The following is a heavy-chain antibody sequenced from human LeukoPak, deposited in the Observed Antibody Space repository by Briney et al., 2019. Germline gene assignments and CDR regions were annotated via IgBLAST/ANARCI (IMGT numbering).Heavy chain of an antibody. CDR3: ARIFSLSFDY. Sequence: ASVEVSCKASGYTFRNYYLHWVRQAPGQGLEWMGWINPDNGDTKYAQKFQGRVTLTRDTSINTAYMELNVLRPDDSAIYFCARIFSLSFDYWGQGALVSVSS. J-gene: IGHJ4*02. V-gene: IGHV1-2*02. CDR2: INPDNGDT. D-gene: IGHD3-16*01. CDR1: GYTFRNYY.